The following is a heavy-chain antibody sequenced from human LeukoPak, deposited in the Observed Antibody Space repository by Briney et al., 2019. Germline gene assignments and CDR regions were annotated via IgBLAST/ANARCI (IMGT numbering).Heavy chain of an antibody. J-gene: IGHJ3*02. Sequence: GASVKVSCKASGYTFTSYYMHWVRQAPGQGLEWMGWMNPNSGNTGYAQKFQGRVTMTRNTSISTAYMELSSLRSEDTAVYYCARGGIVGAIYDAFDIWGQGTMVTVSS. CDR2: MNPNSGNT. V-gene: IGHV1-8*02. CDR1: GYTFTSYY. CDR3: ARGGIVGAIYDAFDI. D-gene: IGHD1-26*01.